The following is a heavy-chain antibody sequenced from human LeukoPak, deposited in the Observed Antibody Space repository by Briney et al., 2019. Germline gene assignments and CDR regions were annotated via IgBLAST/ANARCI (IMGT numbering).Heavy chain of an antibody. CDR1: GFTFSSYS. J-gene: IGHJ3*02. V-gene: IGHV3-21*01. Sequence: PGGSLRLSCAASGFTFSSYSISWVRQAPGKGLEWVSSISRSSSYINYADSVKGRFTISRDNAKKSLYLQMNSLRAEDTAVYYCAREAHPPFRGDAFDIWGQGTMVTVSS. CDR2: ISRSSSYI. D-gene: IGHD3-10*01. CDR3: AREAHPPFRGDAFDI.